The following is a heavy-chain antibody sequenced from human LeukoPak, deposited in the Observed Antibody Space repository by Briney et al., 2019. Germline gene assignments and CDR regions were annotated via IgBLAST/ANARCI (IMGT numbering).Heavy chain of an antibody. D-gene: IGHD2-2*02. V-gene: IGHV3-23*01. CDR3: AKDQYCSSTSCYIGY. J-gene: IGHJ4*02. Sequence: SGSGGSAFYADSVRGRFTISRDNSKNTLSLQMNSLRAEDTAIYYCAKDQYCSSTSCYIGYWGQGALVTVSS. CDR2: SGSGGSA.